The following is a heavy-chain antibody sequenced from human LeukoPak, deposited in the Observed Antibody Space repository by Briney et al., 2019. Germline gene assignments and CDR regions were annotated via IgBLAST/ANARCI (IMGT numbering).Heavy chain of an antibody. J-gene: IGHJ4*02. D-gene: IGHD1-26*01. Sequence: SETLSLTCTVSGGSISSSSYYWGWIRQPPGKGLEWIGSIYYSGSTYYNPSLKSRVTISVDTSKNQFSLKLSSVTAADTAVYYCARDPGVGYSGGYSTSFDYWGQGTLVTVSS. V-gene: IGHV4-39*07. CDR1: GGSISSSSYY. CDR2: IYYSGST. CDR3: ARDPGVGYSGGYSTSFDY.